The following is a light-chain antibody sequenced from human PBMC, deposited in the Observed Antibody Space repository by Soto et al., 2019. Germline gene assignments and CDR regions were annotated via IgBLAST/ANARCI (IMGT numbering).Light chain of an antibody. Sequence: QSVLTQPRSVSGSPGQSVTISCTGTSSDVGGYNYVSWYQQHPGKAPKLMIYDVSKRPSGVPDRFSGSESGNTASLTISGLQAEDEADYYCCSYAGSYTFALVVFGGGTKLTVL. J-gene: IGLJ2*01. CDR3: CSYAGSYTFALVV. CDR1: SSDVGGYNY. CDR2: DVS. V-gene: IGLV2-11*01.